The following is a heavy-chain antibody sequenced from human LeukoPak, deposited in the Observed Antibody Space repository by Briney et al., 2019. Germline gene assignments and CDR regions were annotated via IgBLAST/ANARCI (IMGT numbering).Heavy chain of an antibody. V-gene: IGHV3-30*02. J-gene: IGHJ6*02. CDR2: IWYDGSDK. CDR1: GFTFSSYG. CDR3: AKGRANYYYYGMDV. Sequence: PGGSLRLSCAASGFTFSSYGMHWVRQAPGKGLEWVAVIWYDGSDKYYADSVKGRFTISRDNSKNTLYLQMNSLRAEDTALYYCAKGRANYYYYGMDVWGQGTTVTVSS.